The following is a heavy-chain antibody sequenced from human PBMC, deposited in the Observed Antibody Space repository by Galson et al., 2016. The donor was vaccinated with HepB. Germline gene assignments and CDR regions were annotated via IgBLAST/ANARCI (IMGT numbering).Heavy chain of an antibody. Sequence: EPLSLTCFVSGGSVSRDTYYWSWIRQAPGKGLEWIGNSGSTDFNPSLKSRVTISVDMSNNQFSLRLTSVTAADTAVYYCARSILLQPGGVLGWGPKYTYRALDVWGQGITVTVSS. CDR1: GGSVSRDTYY. CDR3: ARSILLQPGGVLGWGPKYTYRALDV. J-gene: IGHJ6*02. CDR2: SGST. D-gene: IGHD2-8*02. V-gene: IGHV4-61*01.